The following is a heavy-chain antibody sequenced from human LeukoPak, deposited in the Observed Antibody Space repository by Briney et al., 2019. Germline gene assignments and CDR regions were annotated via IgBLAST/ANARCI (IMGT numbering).Heavy chain of an antibody. Sequence: SETLSLTCTVSGGSISSYDWSWIRQPPGEGLECIGYIYYSGSTNYNPSLKSRVTISVDTSKNQFSLKLSSVTAADTAVYYCARGGYSYGYVWGQGTLVTVSS. CDR3: ARGGYSYGYV. D-gene: IGHD5-18*01. V-gene: IGHV4-59*01. CDR1: GGSISSYD. CDR2: IYYSGST. J-gene: IGHJ4*02.